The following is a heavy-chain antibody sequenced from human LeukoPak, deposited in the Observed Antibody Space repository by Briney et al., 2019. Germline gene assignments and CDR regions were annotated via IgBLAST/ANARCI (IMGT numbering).Heavy chain of an antibody. CDR2: IIPIFGTA. Sequence: ASVKVSCKASGGTFSSYAISWVRQAPGQGLEWMGGIIPIFGTANYAQKFQGRVTTTADESTSTAYMELSSLRSEDTAVYYCARPRGYYGDYGEFDYWGQGTLVTVSS. CDR3: ARPRGYYGDYGEFDY. D-gene: IGHD4-17*01. J-gene: IGHJ4*02. CDR1: GGTFSSYA. V-gene: IGHV1-69*13.